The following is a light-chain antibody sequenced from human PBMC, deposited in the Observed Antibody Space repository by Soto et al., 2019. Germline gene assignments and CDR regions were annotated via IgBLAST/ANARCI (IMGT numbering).Light chain of an antibody. CDR3: HQYYSPPFA. J-gene: IGKJ3*01. Sequence: IVMTQSPESLGVSLGERATINCKSNQTILYGSNNKNYLSWYQQKPGQTPKLLIYWASTRKYGVPERFSGSGSGPDFTLSLTSLQAEDVAVYYCHQYYSPPFAFGPGTKVHL. CDR2: WAS. CDR1: QTILYGSNNKNY. V-gene: IGKV4-1*01.